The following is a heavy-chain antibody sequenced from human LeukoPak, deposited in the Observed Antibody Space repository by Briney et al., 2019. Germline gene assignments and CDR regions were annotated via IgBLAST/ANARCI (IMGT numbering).Heavy chain of an antibody. Sequence: TSETLSLTCTVSGGSISSSSYYWGWIRQPPGKGLEWIGSIYYSGSTYYNPSLKSRVTISVDTSKNQFSLKLSSVTAADTAVYYCAREVDTAMAGHWYYYYYMDVWGKGTTVTISS. CDR2: IYYSGST. CDR1: GGSISSSSYY. V-gene: IGHV4-39*07. D-gene: IGHD5-18*01. J-gene: IGHJ6*03. CDR3: AREVDTAMAGHWYYYYYMDV.